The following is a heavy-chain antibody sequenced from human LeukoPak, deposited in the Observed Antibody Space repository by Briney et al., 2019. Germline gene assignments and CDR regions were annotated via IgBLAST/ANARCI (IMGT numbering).Heavy chain of an antibody. CDR1: GGTFSSYA. CDR2: IIPVSGTT. CDR3: AISAYTGGVFDN. D-gene: IGHD2-8*02. J-gene: IGHJ4*02. V-gene: IGHV1-69*13. Sequence: GASVKASCKTSGGTFSSYAISWVRQAPGQGPEWMGGIIPVSGTTNNAHKFQGRVTITADESTNTAYMELSSLRSDDTALYYCAISAYTGGVFDNWGQGTLVTVSS.